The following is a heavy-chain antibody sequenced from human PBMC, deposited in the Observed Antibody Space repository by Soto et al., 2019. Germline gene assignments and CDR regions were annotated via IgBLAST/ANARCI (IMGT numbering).Heavy chain of an antibody. D-gene: IGHD6-19*01. Sequence: QVQLVQSGAEEKKPGASVKVSCKASGYTFTGYAMHWVRQAPGQRLEWMGWINAGNGNTKYSQKFQGRVTITRDTSASTAYMDLSSLRSEDTAVYYCAGAVAVPADFDYWGQGTLVTVSS. J-gene: IGHJ4*02. CDR2: INAGNGNT. CDR3: AGAVAVPADFDY. CDR1: GYTFTGYA. V-gene: IGHV1-3*05.